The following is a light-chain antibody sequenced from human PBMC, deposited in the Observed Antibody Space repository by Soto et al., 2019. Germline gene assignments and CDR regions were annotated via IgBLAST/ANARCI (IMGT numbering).Light chain of an antibody. CDR1: QSISSY. CDR2: AAS. CDR3: QQYGSSPPYN. V-gene: IGKV1-39*01. Sequence: DIQMTQSPSSLSASVGDRVTITCRASQSISSYLNWYQQKPGKAPKLLIYAASSLQSGVPSRFSGSGSGTDFTLTISRLEPENFAVYYCQQYGSSPPYNFGQGTKLEIK. J-gene: IGKJ2*01.